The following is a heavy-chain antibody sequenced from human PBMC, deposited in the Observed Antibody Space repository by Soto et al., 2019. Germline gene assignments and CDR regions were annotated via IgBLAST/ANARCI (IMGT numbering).Heavy chain of an antibody. V-gene: IGHV3-48*02. CDR1: GFTSSSYS. D-gene: IGHD3-22*01. J-gene: IGHJ4*02. CDR3: AREEVSYYYDSSGYDY. Sequence: GGSLRPSCAASGFTSSSYSMNWVRQAPGKGLEWVSYISSSSSTIYYADSVKGRFTISRDNAKNSLYLQMNSLRDEDTAVYYCAREEVSYYYDSSGYDYWGQGTLVTVSS. CDR2: ISSSSSTI.